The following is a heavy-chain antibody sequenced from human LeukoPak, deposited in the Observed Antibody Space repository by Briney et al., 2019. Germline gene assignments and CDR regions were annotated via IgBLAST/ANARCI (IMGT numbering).Heavy chain of an antibody. CDR3: AKRTGDQTYYFDY. V-gene: IGHV3-23*01. Sequence: PGGSLRLSCAASGFTFSNYAMSWVRQAPGKGLEWVSGISGSGGSTYYADSVKGRFTISRDNSKNTLYLQMNSLRAEDTAVYYCAKRTGDQTYYFDYWGQGTLVTVSS. CDR1: GFTFSNYA. CDR2: ISGSGGST. J-gene: IGHJ4*02. D-gene: IGHD4-17*01.